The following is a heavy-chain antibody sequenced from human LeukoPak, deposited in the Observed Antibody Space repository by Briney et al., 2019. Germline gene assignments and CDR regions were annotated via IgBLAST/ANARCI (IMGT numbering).Heavy chain of an antibody. CDR2: MNPNSGQA. CDR1: GYNFRSYD. J-gene: IGHJ5*02. Sequence: ASVKVSCKASGYNFRSYDISWVRQATGQGLEWMGWMNPNSGQAGSAQKFQGRVAITRNTSINTAYMDLSRLTSEDTAVYYCARALVTYCSGGSCEADTWGQGTLVTVSS. CDR3: ARALVTYCSGGSCEADT. V-gene: IGHV1-8*01. D-gene: IGHD2-15*01.